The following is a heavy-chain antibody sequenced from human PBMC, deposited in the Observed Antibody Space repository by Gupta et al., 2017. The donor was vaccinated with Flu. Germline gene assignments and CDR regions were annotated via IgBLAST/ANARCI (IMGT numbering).Heavy chain of an antibody. V-gene: IGHV4-39*02. CDR1: SHY. D-gene: IGHD2-2*01. CDR2: VYYRGTT. CDR3: VGFCSSTTCPRNTFDI. J-gene: IGHJ3*02. Sequence: SHYWSYVRQPPGKGLEWIGTVYYRGTTYYSPSLNSRVTISLDTSKNHFSLRLKSVTAADTAVYYCVGFCSSTTCPRNTFDIWGHGTMVTVSS.